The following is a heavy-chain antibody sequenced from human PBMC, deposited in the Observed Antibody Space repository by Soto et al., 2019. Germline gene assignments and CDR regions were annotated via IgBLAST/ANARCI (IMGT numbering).Heavy chain of an antibody. V-gene: IGHV1-18*01. CDR3: ARDGPATVDAWL. CDR1: GYTFISYG. J-gene: IGHJ4*02. CDR2: ISTYNGKT. D-gene: IGHD4-17*01. Sequence: ASVKVSCKASGYTFISYGIAWVRQAPGQGLEWMGWISTYNGKTNYAQKFQDRVTMTTDTSTSTAYMELRSLRSDDTAVYYCARDGPATVDAWLWGQGTLVTVSS.